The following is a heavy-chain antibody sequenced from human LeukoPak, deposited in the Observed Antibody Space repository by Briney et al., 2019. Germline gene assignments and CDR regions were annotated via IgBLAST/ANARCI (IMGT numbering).Heavy chain of an antibody. CDR2: IYTGST. J-gene: IGHJ4*02. Sequence: PSETLSLTCAVSGGSISSNNWWTWVRQSPGKGLEWIGEIYTGSTNYNPSLKSRVTISVDTSKNQFSLRLTSVTAADTAVYFCARWGTSCTRTSCYGNFDYWGQGTRVTVSS. D-gene: IGHD2-2*01. CDR3: ARWGTSCTRTSCYGNFDY. CDR1: GGSISSNNW. V-gene: IGHV4-4*02.